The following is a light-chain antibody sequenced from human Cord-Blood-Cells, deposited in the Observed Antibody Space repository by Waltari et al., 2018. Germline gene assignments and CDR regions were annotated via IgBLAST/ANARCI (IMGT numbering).Light chain of an antibody. CDR1: QSISSY. CDR3: QQSYSTPIT. CDR2: AAS. Sequence: DIQMTQSPSSLSASVGDRVTITCRATQSISSYLNWYQQTPGKAPKLLIYAASSLQSGVPSRFSGSVSGADFTLTISSLQPDDFATYYCQQSYSTPITFGQGTRLEIK. J-gene: IGKJ5*01. V-gene: IGKV1-39*01.